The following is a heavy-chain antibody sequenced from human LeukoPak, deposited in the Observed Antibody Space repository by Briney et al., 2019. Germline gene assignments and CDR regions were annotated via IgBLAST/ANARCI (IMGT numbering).Heavy chain of an antibody. Sequence: SSETLSLTCAVYGGSFSGYYWSWIRQPPGKGLEWIGEINHSGSTNYNPSLRSRVTVSVHTSKNQLSLKLSSVTAADTAVYYCARQWLVSPLFDYWAREPWSPSPQ. V-gene: IGHV4-34*01. CDR3: ARQWLVSPLFDY. J-gene: IGHJ4*02. CDR2: INHSGST. D-gene: IGHD6-19*01. CDR1: GGSFSGYY.